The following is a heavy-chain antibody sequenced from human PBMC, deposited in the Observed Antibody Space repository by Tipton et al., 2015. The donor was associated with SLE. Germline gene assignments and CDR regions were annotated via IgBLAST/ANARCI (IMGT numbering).Heavy chain of an antibody. Sequence: AVSGFTFSSYWMHWVRQAPGKGLVWVANIKQDGSETYYVDSVKGRFTISRDSAKNSLFLQMNNLRAEDSAVYYCARLGSYYYYYMDVWGKGTAVSVSS. CDR3: ARLGSYYYYYMDV. CDR2: IKQDGSET. V-gene: IGHV3-7*01. J-gene: IGHJ6*03. CDR1: GFTFSSYW. D-gene: IGHD3-10*01.